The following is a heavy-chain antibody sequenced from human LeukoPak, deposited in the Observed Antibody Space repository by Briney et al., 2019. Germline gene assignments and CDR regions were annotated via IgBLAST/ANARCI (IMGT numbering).Heavy chain of an antibody. CDR2: MYPGDSDT. D-gene: IGHD2-15*01. CDR1: GYSFSTSW. J-gene: IGHJ3*02. Sequence: GESLKISCKGSGYSFSTSWIGWARQMPGKGLEWLGIMYPGDSDTRYNPSFEGQVIISADKSISTAYLQWSSLEASDTAMYYCARRGNGRDAFDIWGQGTMVTVSS. V-gene: IGHV5-51*01. CDR3: ARRGNGRDAFDI.